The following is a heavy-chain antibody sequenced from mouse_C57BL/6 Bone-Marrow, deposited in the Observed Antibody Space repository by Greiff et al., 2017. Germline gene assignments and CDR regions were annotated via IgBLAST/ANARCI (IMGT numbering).Heavy chain of an antibody. Sequence: EVQLHQSGPELVKPGASVKISCKASGYTFTDYYMNWVKQSHGKSLEWIGDINPNNGGTSYNQKFKGKATLTVDKSSSTAYMELRSLTSEDSAVYYCARDDGYIYWYFDVWGTGTTVTVSS. V-gene: IGHV1-26*01. J-gene: IGHJ1*03. CDR1: GYTFTDYY. CDR3: ARDDGYIYWYFDV. CDR2: INPNNGGT. D-gene: IGHD2-3*01.